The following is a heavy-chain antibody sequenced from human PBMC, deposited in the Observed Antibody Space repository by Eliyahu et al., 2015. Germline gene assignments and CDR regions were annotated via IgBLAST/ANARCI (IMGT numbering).Heavy chain of an antibody. J-gene: IGHJ4*02. CDR1: GFXFRSYG. Sequence: QVQLVESGGGVVQPGRSLRLSCAASGFXFRSYGIPWVRQAPGKGLGGVAVIWFDGSNKYYGDSVKGRFTXSRDNSKNTLDLQMNSLRAEDTALYYCARDAYDSSGYHLDYWGQGTLVIVSS. CDR3: ARDAYDSSGYHLDY. D-gene: IGHD3-22*01. CDR2: IWFDGSNK. V-gene: IGHV3-33*01.